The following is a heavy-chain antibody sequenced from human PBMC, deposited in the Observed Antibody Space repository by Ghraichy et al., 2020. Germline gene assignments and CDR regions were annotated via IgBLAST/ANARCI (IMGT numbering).Heavy chain of an antibody. CDR3: ARADRISSYDAFDI. CDR1: GFTFSSYE. J-gene: IGHJ3*02. V-gene: IGHV3-48*03. CDR2: ISSSGSTI. Sequence: GGSLRLSCAASGFTFSSYEMNWVRQAPGKGLEWVSYISSSGSTIYYADSVKGRFTISRDNAKNSLYLQMNSLRAEDTAVYYCARADRISSYDAFDIWGQGTMVTVSS. D-gene: IGHD2/OR15-2a*01.